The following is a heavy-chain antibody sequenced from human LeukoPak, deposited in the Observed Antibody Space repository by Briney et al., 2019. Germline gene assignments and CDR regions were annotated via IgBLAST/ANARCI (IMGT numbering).Heavy chain of an antibody. Sequence: ASVKVSCKASGYTFTTYAMNWVRQAPGQGLEWMGWINTNTGNPTYAQGFTGRFVFSLDTSVSTAYLQISSLKAEDTAVYYCASYNYYDSSGYYAFDIWGQGTMVTVSS. CDR3: ASYNYYDSSGYYAFDI. V-gene: IGHV7-4-1*02. D-gene: IGHD3-22*01. CDR2: INTNTGNP. CDR1: GYTFTTYA. J-gene: IGHJ3*02.